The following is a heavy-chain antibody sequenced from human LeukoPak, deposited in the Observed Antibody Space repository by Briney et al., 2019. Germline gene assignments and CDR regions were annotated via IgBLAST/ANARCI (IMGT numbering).Heavy chain of an antibody. CDR2: INPNSGGT. Sequence: ASVKVSCKASGYTFTGYYMHWVRQAPGQGLEWMGWINPNSGGTNYAQKFQGRVTMTRNTSISTAYMELSRLRSDDTAVYYCARDYYDSSGFGAFDIWGQGTMVTVSS. CDR1: GYTFTGYY. V-gene: IGHV1-2*02. J-gene: IGHJ3*02. CDR3: ARDYYDSSGFGAFDI. D-gene: IGHD3-22*01.